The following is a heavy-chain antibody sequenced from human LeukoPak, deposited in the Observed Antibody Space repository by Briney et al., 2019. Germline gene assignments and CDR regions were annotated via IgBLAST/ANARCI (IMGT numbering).Heavy chain of an antibody. CDR3: ARDGTSYSDYFRQRAFDI. CDR2: ISSSSNYI. CDR1: GFTFSSYS. J-gene: IGHJ3*02. Sequence: PGGSLRLSCAASGFTFSSYSVNWVRQAPGKGLEWVSSISSSSNYIYYADSVKGRFTISRDNAKNSVYLQMNSLRGEDKAVYYCARDGTSYSDYFRQRAFDIWGQGTMVTVSS. V-gene: IGHV3-21*06. D-gene: IGHD4-11*01.